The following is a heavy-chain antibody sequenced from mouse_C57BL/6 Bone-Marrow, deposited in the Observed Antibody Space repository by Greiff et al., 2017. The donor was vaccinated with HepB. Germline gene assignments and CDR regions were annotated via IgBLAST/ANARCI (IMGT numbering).Heavy chain of an antibody. D-gene: IGHD2-1*01. J-gene: IGHJ1*03. CDR2: IDPSDSST. Sequence: QVQLQQPGAELVKPGASVKLSCKASGYTFTSYCMQWVKQRPGQGLEWIGEIDPSDSSTNYNPKFKGKATLTVDPSSSTAYMQLSSMSSEDSAVYYCARSTIPSYWYFDVWGTGTTVTVSS. CDR3: ARSTIPSYWYFDV. V-gene: IGHV1-50*01. CDR1: GYTFTSYC.